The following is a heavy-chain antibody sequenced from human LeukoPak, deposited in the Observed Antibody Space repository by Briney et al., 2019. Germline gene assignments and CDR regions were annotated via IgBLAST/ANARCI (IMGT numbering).Heavy chain of an antibody. V-gene: IGHV4-31*03. D-gene: IGHD6-13*01. J-gene: IGHJ4*02. CDR1: GGSISSGGYY. CDR3: ARVTAAEKYYFDY. CDR2: IYYSGST. Sequence: SETLSLTCTVSGGSISSGGYYWSWIRQHPGKGLEWIGYIYYSGSTYYNPSLKSRVTMSVDTSKNQFSLKLSSVTAADTAVYYCARVTAAEKYYFDYWGQGTLVTVSS.